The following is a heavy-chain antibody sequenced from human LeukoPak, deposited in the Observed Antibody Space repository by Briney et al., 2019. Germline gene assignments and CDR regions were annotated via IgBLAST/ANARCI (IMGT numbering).Heavy chain of an antibody. V-gene: IGHV3-21*01. CDR2: ISSSSSYI. CDR1: GFTLSSYS. CDR3: ARDRQYSSGFFDY. J-gene: IGHJ4*02. Sequence: GGSLRLSCAASGFTLSSYSMNWVRQAPGEGLEWVSSISSSSSYIYYADSVKGRFTISRDNAKNSLYLQMNSLRAEDTAVYYCARDRQYSSGFFDYWGQGTLVTVSS. D-gene: IGHD6-19*01.